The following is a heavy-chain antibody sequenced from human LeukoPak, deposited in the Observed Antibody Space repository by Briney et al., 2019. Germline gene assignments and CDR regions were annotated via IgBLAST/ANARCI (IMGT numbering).Heavy chain of an antibody. D-gene: IGHD1-14*01. V-gene: IGHV4-34*01. J-gene: IGHJ4*02. Sequence: SETLSLTCAVDGETFGGYYWTWIRQRPGKGLEWIGEINHFGTSNSNPSLRSRVELSVDTSQRQFSLILTSVTAADTGIYYCARAGNVLVVNQKKKKPFDYWGQGPVVTVSS. CDR2: INHFGTS. CDR3: ARAGNVLVVNQKKKKPFDY. CDR1: GETFGGYY.